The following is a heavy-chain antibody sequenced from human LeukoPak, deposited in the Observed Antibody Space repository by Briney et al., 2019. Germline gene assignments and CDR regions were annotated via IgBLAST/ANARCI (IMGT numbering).Heavy chain of an antibody. CDR3: ARRDYLDHFYYIDV. J-gene: IGHJ6*03. D-gene: IGHD3-10*01. CDR2: INHSGST. V-gene: IGHV4-34*01. CDR1: GGSFSGYY. Sequence: SETLSLTCAVYGGSFSGYYRTWIRQPPGKGLEWIGEINHSGSTNYNPSLKSRVTISVDTSKNQFSLKLSSVTAADTAVYYCARRDYLDHFYYIDVWDKGNTVTVSS.